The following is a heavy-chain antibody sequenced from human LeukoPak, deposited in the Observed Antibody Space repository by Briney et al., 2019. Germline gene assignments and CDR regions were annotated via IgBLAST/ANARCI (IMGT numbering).Heavy chain of an antibody. CDR1: GFTFSDYD. CDR3: ARVAKERVVGVYYFGY. V-gene: IGHV3-13*01. CDR2: IGTAGDT. D-gene: IGHD1-1*01. J-gene: IGHJ4*02. Sequence: SGGSLRLSCAASGFTFSDYDMHWVRQATGKGLEWVSAIGTAGDTYYTGSVKGRFTISRENAKNSLYLQMNSLRAGDTAVYYCARVAKERVVGVYYFGYWGQGTLVTVSS.